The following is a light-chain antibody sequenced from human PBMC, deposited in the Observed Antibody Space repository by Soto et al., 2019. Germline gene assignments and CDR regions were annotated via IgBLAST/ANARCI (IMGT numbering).Light chain of an antibody. J-gene: IGLJ1*01. CDR1: SSDVGGYNF. CDR2: EVT. V-gene: IGLV2-8*01. Sequence: QSALTQPPSASGSPGRSVTISCTGASSDVGGYNFVSWYQQHPGKAPKLLIYEVTKRPSGVPDRFSGSRSGNTASLTVSGLQAEDEADYYCSSYAGGNNIVFGTGTKV. CDR3: SSYAGGNNIV.